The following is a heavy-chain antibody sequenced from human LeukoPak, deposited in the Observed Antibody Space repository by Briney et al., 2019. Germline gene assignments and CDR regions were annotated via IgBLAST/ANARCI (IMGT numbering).Heavy chain of an antibody. Sequence: SVKVSCKASRGTFSSYAISWVRQAPGQGLEWMGGIIPIFGTANYAQKFQGRVTITADESTSTAYMELSRLRSEDTAVYYCAMVRGVIITRWFDPWGQGTLVTVSS. V-gene: IGHV1-69*13. CDR3: AMVRGVIITRWFDP. J-gene: IGHJ5*02. CDR2: IIPIFGTA. D-gene: IGHD3-10*01. CDR1: RGTFSSYA.